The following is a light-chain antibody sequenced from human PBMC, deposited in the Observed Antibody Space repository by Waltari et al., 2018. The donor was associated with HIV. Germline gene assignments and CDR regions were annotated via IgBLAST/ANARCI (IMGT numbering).Light chain of an antibody. CDR1: SSNIGAGSD. CDR3: QSYDSSLSGWV. CDR2: GNN. J-gene: IGLJ3*02. V-gene: IGLV1-40*01. Sequence: QSVLTQPPSVSGAPGQRVTIPCTGSSSNIGAGSDCIGYQQLPGTAPKLLIYGNNNRPSGVPDRFSGSKSGTSASLAITGLQAEDEADYYCQSYDSSLSGWVFGGGTKLTVL.